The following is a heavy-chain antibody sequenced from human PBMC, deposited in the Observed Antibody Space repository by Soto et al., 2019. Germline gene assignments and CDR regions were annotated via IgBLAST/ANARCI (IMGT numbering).Heavy chain of an antibody. Sequence: QVQLQESGPGLVKPSQTLSLTCTVSGGSISSGDYYWSWIRQPPGKGLEWIGYIYYSGSTYYNPSLKSRVTISVDTSKNQFSLKLSSVTAADTAVYYCAREFARDYGDYSRWFDPWCQGTLVTVSS. CDR1: GGSISSGDYY. D-gene: IGHD4-17*01. CDR3: AREFARDYGDYSRWFDP. V-gene: IGHV4-30-4*01. J-gene: IGHJ5*02. CDR2: IYYSGST.